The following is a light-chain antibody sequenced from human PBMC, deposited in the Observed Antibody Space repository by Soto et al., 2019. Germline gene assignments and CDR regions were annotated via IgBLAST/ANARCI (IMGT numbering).Light chain of an antibody. CDR3: ASYGGSDDMI. V-gene: IGLV2-8*01. Sequence: QSVLTQPPSASGSPGQSVTISCTGTSSDVGGYDRVSWFQQHPGKAPKLMIYGVTDRISGVPYRFSGSKSGNTASLTVSGLQAEDEADYYCASYGGSDDMIFGGGTKLTVL. J-gene: IGLJ2*01. CDR2: GVT. CDR1: SSDVGGYDR.